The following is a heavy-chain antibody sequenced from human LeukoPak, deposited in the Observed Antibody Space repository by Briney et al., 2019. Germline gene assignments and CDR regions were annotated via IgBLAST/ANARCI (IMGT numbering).Heavy chain of an antibody. D-gene: IGHD3-22*01. CDR1: GYTFTSYG. Sequence: ASVRVSCKASGYTFTSYGISWVRQAPGQGLEWMGWISAYNGNTNYAQKLQGRVTMTTDTSTSTAYMELRSLRSDDTAVYYCARGTTMIVVVIKRSGPAFDIWGQGTMVTVSS. CDR3: ARGTTMIVVVIKRSGPAFDI. V-gene: IGHV1-18*01. CDR2: ISAYNGNT. J-gene: IGHJ3*02.